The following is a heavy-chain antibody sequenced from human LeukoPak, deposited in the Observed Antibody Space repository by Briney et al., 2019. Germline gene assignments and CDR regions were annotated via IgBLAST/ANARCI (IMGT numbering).Heavy chain of an antibody. CDR3: ARGEDSSSFYYYMDV. D-gene: IGHD6-13*01. CDR2: ISSSSSYI. Sequence: PGGSLRLSCAASGFTFSSYSMNWVRQAPGKGLEWFSSISSSSSYIYYADSVKGRFTISRHNAKNSLYLQMNSLRAEDTAVYYCARGEDSSSFYYYMDVWGKGTTVTVSS. J-gene: IGHJ6*03. V-gene: IGHV3-21*01. CDR1: GFTFSSYS.